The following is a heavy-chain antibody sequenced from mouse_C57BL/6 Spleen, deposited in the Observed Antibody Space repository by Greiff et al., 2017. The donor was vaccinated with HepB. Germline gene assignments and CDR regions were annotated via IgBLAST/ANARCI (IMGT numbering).Heavy chain of an antibody. CDR3: ARHYGSYFDY. D-gene: IGHD1-1*01. Sequence: QVQLQQPGAELVKPGASVKLSCKASGYTFTSYWMQWVKQRPGQGLEWIGEIDPSDSYTNYNQKFKGKATLTVDTSSSTAYMQLSSLTSEDSAVYYCARHYGSYFDYWGQGTTLTVSS. V-gene: IGHV1-50*01. J-gene: IGHJ2*01. CDR1: GYTFTSYW. CDR2: IDPSDSYT.